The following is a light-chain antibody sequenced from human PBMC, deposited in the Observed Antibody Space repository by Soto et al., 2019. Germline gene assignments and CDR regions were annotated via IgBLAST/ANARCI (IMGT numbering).Light chain of an antibody. CDR3: QQRSNWPSRT. CDR1: QSVSSY. Sequence: EIVLTQSPATLSLSPGERATLSCRASQSVSSYLAWYQQKPGQAPRLLIYDASNRATGIPARFSGSGSGTDFTLTISSLEPEDFAVYYCQQRSNWPSRTFGQGTRLEI. V-gene: IGKV3-11*01. CDR2: DAS. J-gene: IGKJ5*01.